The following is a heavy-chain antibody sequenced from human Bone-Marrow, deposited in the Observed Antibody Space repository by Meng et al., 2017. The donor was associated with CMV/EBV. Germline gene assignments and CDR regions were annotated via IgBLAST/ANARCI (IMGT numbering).Heavy chain of an antibody. J-gene: IGHJ6*02. CDR2: IYYSGST. V-gene: IGHV4-59*01. Sequence: SETLSLTCAVYGGSFSGYYWSWIRQPPGKGLEWIGYIYYSGSTSYNPSLQSRVTISVDTSKNQFSLKLSSVTAADTAVYYFARVDSSGWYGMDVWGQGTTVTVPS. D-gene: IGHD6-19*01. CDR3: ARVDSSGWYGMDV. CDR1: GGSFSGYY.